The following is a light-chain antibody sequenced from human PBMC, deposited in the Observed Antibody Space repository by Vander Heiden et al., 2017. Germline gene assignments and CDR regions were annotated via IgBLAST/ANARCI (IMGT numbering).Light chain of an antibody. CDR3: MIWHSSAWV. V-gene: IGLV5-45*02. CDR1: SGINVGTYR. Sequence: SPGASASLTCTLRSGINVGTYRIYWHQQKPGSPPQYLLRYKSDSDKQQGSGVPSRFSGSKDASANAGILLISGLQSEDEADYYCMIWHSSAWVFGGGTKLTVL. CDR2: YKSDSDK. J-gene: IGLJ3*02.